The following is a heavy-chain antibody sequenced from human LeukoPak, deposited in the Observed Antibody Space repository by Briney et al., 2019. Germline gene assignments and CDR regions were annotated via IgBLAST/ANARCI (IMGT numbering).Heavy chain of an antibody. V-gene: IGHV4-38-2*02. D-gene: IGHD2-2*01. Sequence: PSETLSLTCTVSGYSISSAYYWNWIRQSPEKGLEWIGSISHSGSTSYYPSLQSRVTISIDTSKNQFSLNLSSVTAADTAVYYCARGSTSQYMDVWGKGTTVTVSS. CDR1: GYSISSAYY. J-gene: IGHJ6*03. CDR2: ISHSGST. CDR3: ARGSTSQYMDV.